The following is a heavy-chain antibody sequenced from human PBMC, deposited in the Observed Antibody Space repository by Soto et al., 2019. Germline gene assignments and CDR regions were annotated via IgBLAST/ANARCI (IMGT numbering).Heavy chain of an antibody. CDR1: GFTFSSYG. V-gene: IGHV3-33*01. J-gene: IGHJ6*02. Sequence: LRLSCAASGFTFSSYGMHWVRQAPGKGLEWVAVIWYDGSNKYYADSVKGRFTISRDNSKNTLYLQMNSLRAEDTAVYYCARSGLWFGESNYGMDVWGQGTTVTVSS. D-gene: IGHD3-10*01. CDR2: IWYDGSNK. CDR3: ARSGLWFGESNYGMDV.